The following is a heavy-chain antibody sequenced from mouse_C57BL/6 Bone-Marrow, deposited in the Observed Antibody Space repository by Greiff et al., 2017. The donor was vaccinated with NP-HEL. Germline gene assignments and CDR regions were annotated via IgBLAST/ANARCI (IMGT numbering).Heavy chain of an antibody. D-gene: IGHD4-1*01. V-gene: IGHV1-81*01. Sequence: QVQLKESGAELARPGASVKLSCKASGYTFTSYGISWVKQRTGQGLEWIGEIYPRSGNTYYNEKFKGKATLTADKSSSTAYMELRSLTSEDSAVYVCAKLGRPWYFDVWGTGTTVTVSS. CDR3: AKLGRPWYFDV. J-gene: IGHJ1*03. CDR1: GYTFTSYG. CDR2: IYPRSGNT.